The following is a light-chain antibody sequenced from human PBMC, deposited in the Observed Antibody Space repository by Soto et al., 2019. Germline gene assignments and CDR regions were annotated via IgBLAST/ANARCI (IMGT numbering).Light chain of an antibody. V-gene: IGLV2-18*02. CDR2: DVT. CDR1: SSDVGSYNR. J-gene: IGLJ1*01. CDR3: NSYTTSSTYV. Sequence: QSALTPPASLSGSPGQSSTIACTVTSSDVGSYNRVSWYQQAPGTAPTLIIHDVTNRPSVVPDRFSGSKSGNTASLTISGLQTEDEADYYCNSYTTSSTYVFGTGTKVTVL.